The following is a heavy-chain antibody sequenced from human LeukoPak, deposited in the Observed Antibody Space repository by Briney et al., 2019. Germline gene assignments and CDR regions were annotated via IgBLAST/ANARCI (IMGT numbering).Heavy chain of an antibody. J-gene: IGHJ6*02. D-gene: IGHD4-17*01. CDR1: GGSISSYY. CDR3: ARNQHYGVNYYGMDV. V-gene: IGHV4-59*01. Sequence: SETLSLTWTVSGGSISSYYWSWIRQPPGKGLEWIGYIYYSGSANYNPSLKSRVTISVDTSKNQFSLKLSSVTAADTAVYYCARNQHYGVNYYGMDVWGQGTTVTVSS. CDR2: IYYSGSA.